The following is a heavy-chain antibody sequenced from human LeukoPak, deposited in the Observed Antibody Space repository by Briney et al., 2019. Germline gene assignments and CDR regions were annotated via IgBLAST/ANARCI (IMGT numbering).Heavy chain of an antibody. CDR2: IYYSGST. J-gene: IGHJ4*02. CDR1: DGSVSSGSYY. CDR3: AGHSGSYSGGFDY. V-gene: IGHV4-61*01. Sequence: KTSETLSLTCTVSDGSVSSGSYYWSWIRQPPGKGLEWIGYIYYSGSTNCNPSLKSRVTISVDTSKNQFSLKLSSVTAADTAVYYCAGHSGSYSGGFDYWGQGTLVTVSS. D-gene: IGHD1-26*01.